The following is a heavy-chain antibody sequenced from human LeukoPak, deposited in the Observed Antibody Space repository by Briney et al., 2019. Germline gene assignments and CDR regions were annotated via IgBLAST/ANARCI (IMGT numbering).Heavy chain of an antibody. V-gene: IGHV4-34*01. CDR1: GGSFSGYY. Sequence: SETLSLTCAVYGGSFSGYYWSWIRQPPGKGREWVGEINHSGSPNYNVSLKSRVTISLDTSKKQFSLRLTCVAAADTAVYYCASLPVTHGAFDIWGQGTMVTASS. CDR3: ASLPVTHGAFDI. D-gene: IGHD2-21*02. CDR2: INHSGSP. J-gene: IGHJ3*02.